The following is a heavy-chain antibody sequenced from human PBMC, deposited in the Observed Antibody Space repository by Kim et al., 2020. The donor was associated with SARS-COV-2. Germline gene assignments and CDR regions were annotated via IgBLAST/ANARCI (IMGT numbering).Heavy chain of an antibody. V-gene: IGHV3-7*03. D-gene: IGHD5-12*01. Sequence: GGEKYYVDSVKRRFTISRDNAKTSLFLQRNSLRAEDTAMYYCAKSRGQDYWGQGTLVTVSS. J-gene: IGHJ4*02. CDR3: AKSRGQDY. CDR2: GGEK.